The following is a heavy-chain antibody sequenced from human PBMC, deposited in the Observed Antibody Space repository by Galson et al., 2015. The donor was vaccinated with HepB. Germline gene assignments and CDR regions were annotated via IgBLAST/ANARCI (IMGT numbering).Heavy chain of an antibody. CDR2: IGGSGV. Sequence: SLRLSCAASGFSFSSYAMAWVRQAPGKGLEWVSVIGGSGVHYTDSVKGRFTISRDDSKNTLYLQMDSLRADDTAVYHCAPRGIPVEWDKGTTVTVSS. J-gene: IGHJ6*04. CDR3: APRGIPVE. D-gene: IGHD6-19*01. V-gene: IGHV3-23*01. CDR1: GFSFSSYA.